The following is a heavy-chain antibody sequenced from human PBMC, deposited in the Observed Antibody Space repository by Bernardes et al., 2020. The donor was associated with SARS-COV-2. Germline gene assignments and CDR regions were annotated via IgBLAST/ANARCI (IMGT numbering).Heavy chain of an antibody. Sequence: ASVKVSCKASGYTFTGYYMHWVRQAPGQGLEWMGWINPNSGGTNYAQKFQGWVTMTRDTSISTAYMELSRLRSDDTAVYYCARDFYCTNGVCHDYYGMDVWGQGTTVTVSS. CDR2: INPNSGGT. CDR3: ARDFYCTNGVCHDYYGMDV. V-gene: IGHV1-2*04. J-gene: IGHJ6*02. D-gene: IGHD2-8*01. CDR1: GYTFTGYY.